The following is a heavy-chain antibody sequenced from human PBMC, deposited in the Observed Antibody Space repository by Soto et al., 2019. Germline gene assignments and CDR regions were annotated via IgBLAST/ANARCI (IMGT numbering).Heavy chain of an antibody. Sequence: ASVKVSCKASGGTFSSYTISWVRQAPGQGLEWMGRIIPILGIANYAQKFQGRVTITADKSTSTAYMELSSLRSEDTAVYYCARDFPGCGGDCPFDYWGQGTLVTVSS. J-gene: IGHJ4*02. D-gene: IGHD2-21*01. CDR3: ARDFPGCGGDCPFDY. CDR1: GGTFSSYT. CDR2: IIPILGIA. V-gene: IGHV1-69*04.